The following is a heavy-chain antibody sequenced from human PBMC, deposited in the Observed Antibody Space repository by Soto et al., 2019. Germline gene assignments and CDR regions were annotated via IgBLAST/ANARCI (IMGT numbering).Heavy chain of an antibody. J-gene: IGHJ6*02. V-gene: IGHV1-18*04. CDR1: GYTFTSYG. D-gene: IGHD6-13*01. CDR2: ISAYNGNT. CDR3: ARDFAGKSVRHYYYGMDV. Sequence: ASVKVSCKASGYTFTSYGISWVRQAPGQGLEWMGWISAYNGNTNYAQKLQGRVTMTTDTSTSTAYMELRSLRSDDTAVYYCARDFAGKSVRHYYYGMDVWGQGTTVTVSS.